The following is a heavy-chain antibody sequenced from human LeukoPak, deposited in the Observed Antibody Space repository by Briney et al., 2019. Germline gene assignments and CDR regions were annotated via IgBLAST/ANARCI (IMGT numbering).Heavy chain of an antibody. Sequence: GASVKVSCKASGGTFSSYAISWVRQAPGQGLEWIGGIIPIFGTANYAQKFQGRVTITADESTSTAYMELSSLRSEDTAVYYCATVGYCSSTSCPDYYYYYMDVWGKGTTVTISS. CDR2: IIPIFGTA. CDR3: ATVGYCSSTSCPDYYYYYMDV. J-gene: IGHJ6*03. D-gene: IGHD2-2*01. V-gene: IGHV1-69*01. CDR1: GGTFSSYA.